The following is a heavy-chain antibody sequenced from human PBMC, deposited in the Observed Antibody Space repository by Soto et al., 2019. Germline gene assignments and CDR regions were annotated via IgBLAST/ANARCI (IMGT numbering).Heavy chain of an antibody. D-gene: IGHD2-21*02. CDR2: ISGSGGST. Sequence: EVQLLESGGGLVQPGGSLRLSCAASGFTFSSYAMSWVRQAPGKGLEWVSGISGSGGSTYYADSVKGRFTISRDNSKKTLYLQMNSLRAEDTAVYYCAKRAYCGGDCYWEGWEFDLWGRGTLVTVSS. CDR1: GFTFSSYA. V-gene: IGHV3-23*01. J-gene: IGHJ2*01. CDR3: AKRAYCGGDCYWEGWEFDL.